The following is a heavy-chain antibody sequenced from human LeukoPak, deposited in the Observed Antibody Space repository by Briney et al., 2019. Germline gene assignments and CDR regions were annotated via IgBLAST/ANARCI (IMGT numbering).Heavy chain of an antibody. CDR1: GGSISSDDFY. D-gene: IGHD3-9*01. CDR3: ARDSLKYYDILTGNDYYYGMDV. J-gene: IGHJ6*02. V-gene: IGHV4-30-4*01. Sequence: SETLSLTCTVSGGSISSDDFYWSWIRQPPGKGLARIGYIYHNGSTYYNPSLKSRVTISVDTSRNQFSLKLSSVTAADTAVYYCARDSLKYYDILTGNDYYYGMDVWGQGTTVTVSS. CDR2: IYHNGST.